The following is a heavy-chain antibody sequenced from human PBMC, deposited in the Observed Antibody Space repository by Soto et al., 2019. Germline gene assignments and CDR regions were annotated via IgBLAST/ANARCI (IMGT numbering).Heavy chain of an antibody. Sequence: GGSLRLSCAASGFTFSSYGMHWFRQAPGKGLEWVAVISYDGSNKYYADSVKGRVTMTEDTSTDTAYMELSSLRSEDTAVYYCATDLIAQDPGIDYWGQGTLVTVSS. J-gene: IGHJ4*02. CDR3: ATDLIAQDPGIDY. CDR1: GFTFSSYG. CDR2: ISYDGSNK. D-gene: IGHD3-22*01. V-gene: IGHV3-30*03.